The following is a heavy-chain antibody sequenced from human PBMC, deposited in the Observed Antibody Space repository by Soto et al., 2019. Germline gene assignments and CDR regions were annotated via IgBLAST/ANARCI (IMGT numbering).Heavy chain of an antibody. CDR3: ARGPRKLIY. D-gene: IGHD3-16*01. Sequence: QVQLQQWGARLLKPSETLSLTCGVSGGSFSGYYWTWIRQPPGKGLEWIGAINDSGSTNYNHSLKSRVTMSVDTYKNQFSLKLDSVTAADTAVYYRARGPRKLIYWSQGTLVTVSS. J-gene: IGHJ4*02. CDR2: INDSGST. V-gene: IGHV4-34*02. CDR1: GGSFSGYY.